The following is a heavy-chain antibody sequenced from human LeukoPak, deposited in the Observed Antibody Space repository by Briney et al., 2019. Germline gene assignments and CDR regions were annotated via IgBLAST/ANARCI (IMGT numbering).Heavy chain of an antibody. Sequence: GGSLRLSCAASGFTFSSYGMHWVRQAPGKGLEWVAFIRYDGSNKYYADSVKGRFTISRDNSKNTLYLQMNSLRAEDAAVYYCAKAPVTSCRGAFRYPFDYWGQGTLVTVSS. CDR3: AKAPVTSCRGAFRYPFDY. CDR2: IRYDGSNK. CDR1: GFTFSSYG. D-gene: IGHD2-15*01. J-gene: IGHJ4*02. V-gene: IGHV3-30*02.